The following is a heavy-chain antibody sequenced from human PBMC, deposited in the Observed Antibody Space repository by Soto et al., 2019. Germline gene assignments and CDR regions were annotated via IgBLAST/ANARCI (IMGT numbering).Heavy chain of an antibody. D-gene: IGHD2-15*01. V-gene: IGHV1-69*12. CDR2: IIPIFGTA. Sequence: QVQLVQSGAEVKKPGSSVKVSCKASGGTFSSYAISWVRQAPGQGLEWMGGIIPIFGTANYAQKFQGRVTITADESTSTAYMELSSRRSEDTAVYYCARTPGYCSGGSCYSRWWFDPWGQGTLVTVSS. CDR1: GGTFSSYA. J-gene: IGHJ5*02. CDR3: ARTPGYCSGGSCYSRWWFDP.